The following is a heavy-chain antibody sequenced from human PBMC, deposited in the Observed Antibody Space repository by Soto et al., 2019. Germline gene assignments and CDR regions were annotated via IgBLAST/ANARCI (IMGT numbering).Heavy chain of an antibody. J-gene: IGHJ4*02. Sequence: GGSLRLSCAAFGFTFSSYTMSWVRQAPGKGLEWVSIISVDGSNEEYADSVKGRFTISRDNSKNTLYLQMNTLGAEDTAVYYCARDGIGGTVFRGYLDYWGRGTVVTVSS. V-gene: IGHV3-33*08. CDR1: GFTFSSYT. D-gene: IGHD1-7*01. CDR3: ARDGIGGTVFRGYLDY. CDR2: ISVDGSNE.